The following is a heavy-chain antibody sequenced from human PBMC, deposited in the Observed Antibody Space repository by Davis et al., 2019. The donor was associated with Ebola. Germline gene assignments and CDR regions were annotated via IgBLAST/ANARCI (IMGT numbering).Heavy chain of an antibody. Sequence: GESLKISCAASGFTVSSNYMSWVRQAPGKGLEWVAFIRSDGSVKYYADSLKGRFTISRDYSKNTLSLQMNSLRAEDTAVYYCAKADPQQYFDYWGQGTLVTVSS. CDR1: GFTVSSNY. V-gene: IGHV3-30*02. CDR3: AKADPQQYFDY. J-gene: IGHJ4*02. CDR2: IRSDGSVK.